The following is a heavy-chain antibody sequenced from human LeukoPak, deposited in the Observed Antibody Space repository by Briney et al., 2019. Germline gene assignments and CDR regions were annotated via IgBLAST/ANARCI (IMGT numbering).Heavy chain of an antibody. Sequence: GGSLRLSCAASGFTFSSYAMHWVRQAPGKGLEWVAVISYDGSNKYYADSVKGRFTISRDNSKNTLYLQMNSLRAEDTAVYYCARPLGQWLIYYFDYWGQGTLVTVSS. V-gene: IGHV3-30-3*01. CDR2: ISYDGSNK. J-gene: IGHJ4*02. CDR1: GFTFSSYA. CDR3: ARPLGQWLIYYFDY. D-gene: IGHD6-19*01.